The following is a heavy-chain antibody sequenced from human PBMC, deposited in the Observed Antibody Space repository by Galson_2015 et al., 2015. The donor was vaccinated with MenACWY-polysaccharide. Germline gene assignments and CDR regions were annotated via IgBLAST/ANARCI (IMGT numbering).Heavy chain of an antibody. D-gene: IGHD4-17*01. V-gene: IGHV4-31*03. Sequence: ALSLTCSVSGASITKGGHHWTWLRQHHETGLDWIGYIFNNGGPKSNPSLRSRVSISSDTSRHQFSLHLTSVTAADTATYYCAGIPSTMTSFGWFDPWGQGILVTVSS. CDR1: GASITKGGHH. CDR3: AGIPSTMTSFGWFDP. J-gene: IGHJ5*02. CDR2: IFNNGGP.